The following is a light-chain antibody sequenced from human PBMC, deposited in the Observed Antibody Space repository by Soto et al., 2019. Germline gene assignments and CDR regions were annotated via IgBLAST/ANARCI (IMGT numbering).Light chain of an antibody. J-gene: IGLJ2*01. Sequence: QSVLTQPDSVSASPGQSITISCTGTSSNVGTYDLVSWYQHHPDKAPKLIIYEGTKRPSGISSRFSGSKSGNTASLTISGLQAEDDADYYCCSFAVGAALVFGGGTKVTVL. CDR2: EGT. CDR1: SSNVGTYDL. CDR3: CSFAVGAALV. V-gene: IGLV2-23*01.